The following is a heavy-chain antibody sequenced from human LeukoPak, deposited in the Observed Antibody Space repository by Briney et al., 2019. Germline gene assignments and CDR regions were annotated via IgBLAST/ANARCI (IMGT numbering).Heavy chain of an antibody. CDR2: ISTSSSYI. J-gene: IGHJ4*02. CDR3: ARVEGNIVTTTEGYFDY. D-gene: IGHD5-12*01. V-gene: IGHV3-21*01. CDR1: GLTVSSNY. Sequence: GGSLRLSCAASGLTVSSNYMSWVRQPPGKGLEWDSSISTSSSYIYYADSMKGRFTISRDNAKNSLYLQMNSLRAEDTAVYYCARVEGNIVTTTEGYFDYWGQGTLVTVSS.